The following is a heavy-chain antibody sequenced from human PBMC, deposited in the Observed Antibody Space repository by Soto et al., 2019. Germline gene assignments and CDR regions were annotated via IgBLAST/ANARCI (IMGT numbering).Heavy chain of an antibody. Sequence: SETLSLTCAVSGGSISSSNWWSWVRQPPGKGLEWIGEIYHSGSTNYNPSLKSRVTISVDKSKNQFSLKLSSVTAADTAVYYCARDLVGGDYDFWSGSRGRFDPWGQGTLVTVSS. CDR3: ARDLVGGDYDFWSGSRGRFDP. CDR2: IYHSGST. CDR1: GGSISSSNW. J-gene: IGHJ5*02. V-gene: IGHV4-4*02. D-gene: IGHD3-3*01.